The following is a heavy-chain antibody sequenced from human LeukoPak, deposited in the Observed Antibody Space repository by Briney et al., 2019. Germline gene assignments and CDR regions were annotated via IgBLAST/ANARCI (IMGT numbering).Heavy chain of an antibody. CDR2: INPNSGGT. J-gene: IGHJ4*02. CDR1: GYTFSDYY. D-gene: IGHD2-15*01. V-gene: IGHV1-2*02. CDR3: ARGGIVVEVTPTGGSHDY. Sequence: GASVKVSCKTSGYTFSDYYLHWVRQAPGQGLEWMGWINPNSGGTNYAQKFQGRVTMTRDTSISTAYMELSRLTSDDTAVYYCARGGIVVEVTPTGGSHDYWGQGTLVTVSS.